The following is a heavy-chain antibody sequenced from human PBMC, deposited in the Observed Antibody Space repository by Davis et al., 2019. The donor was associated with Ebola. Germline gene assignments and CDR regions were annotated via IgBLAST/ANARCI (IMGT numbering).Heavy chain of an antibody. Sequence: GGSLRLSCAASGSTFNTYSMNWVRQAPGKGLEWVASISTWNKYIYYADSVKGRFTVSRDNAKNSVFLQLNSLRAEDTGIYYCARDGPGSYFNEGHYFYGMDVWGQGTTVTVSS. CDR1: GSTFNTYS. CDR2: ISTWNKYI. CDR3: ARDGPGSYFNEGHYFYGMDV. V-gene: IGHV3-21*06. D-gene: IGHD3-10*01. J-gene: IGHJ6*02.